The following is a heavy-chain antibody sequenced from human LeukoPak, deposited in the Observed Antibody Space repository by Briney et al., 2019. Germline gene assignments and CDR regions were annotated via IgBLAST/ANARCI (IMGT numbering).Heavy chain of an antibody. CDR3: TATGGSYFS. CDR2: ISSKANSYAT. V-gene: IGHV3-73*01. D-gene: IGHD1-26*01. Sequence: GGSLRLSCAASGFTFSGSAMHWVRQASGKGLEWVGRISSKANSYATAYAASVKGRFTISRDDSKNTAYLQVNSLKTEDTAVYYCTATGGSYFSWGQGTLVTVSS. J-gene: IGHJ4*02. CDR1: GFTFSGSA.